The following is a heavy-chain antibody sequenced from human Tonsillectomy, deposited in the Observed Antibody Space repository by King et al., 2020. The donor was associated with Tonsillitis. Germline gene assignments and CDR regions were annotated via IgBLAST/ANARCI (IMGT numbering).Heavy chain of an antibody. Sequence: QLVQSGAEVKKVGASVKVSCKASGYTFTSYYMHWVRQAPGQGLEWMGIINPSGGSISYAQKFQGRVTMTRDTSTSTVYMELSSLRSEDTAVYYCARGAPIDWLLPTNRYYIDYWGQGTLVTVSS. CDR1: GYTFTSYY. CDR2: INPSGGSI. J-gene: IGHJ4*02. CDR3: ARGAPIDWLLPTNRYYIDY. V-gene: IGHV1-46*01. D-gene: IGHD3-9*01.